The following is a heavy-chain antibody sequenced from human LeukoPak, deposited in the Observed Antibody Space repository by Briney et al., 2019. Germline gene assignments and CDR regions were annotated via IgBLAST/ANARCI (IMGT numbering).Heavy chain of an antibody. V-gene: IGHV3-74*01. CDR2: ISTDGYTT. Sequence: PGGSLRLSCAASGLAFSAYKMHWVRQAPRKGLVWVSRISTDGYTTDYADFVQGRFTASRDNTKNTWSLEMNSLRAEDTAVYYCARLAIGAAGRGEIDYWGQETLVTVSS. J-gene: IGHJ4*02. CDR1: GLAFSAYK. D-gene: IGHD6-13*01. CDR3: ARLAIGAAGRGEIDY.